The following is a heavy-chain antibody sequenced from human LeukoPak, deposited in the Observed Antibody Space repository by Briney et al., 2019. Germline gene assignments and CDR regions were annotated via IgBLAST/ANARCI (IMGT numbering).Heavy chain of an antibody. Sequence: ASVKVSCKASGYTFTGYYLHWVRQAPGQGLEWMGWVNPHSGGTNYAQKFQGRVTMTRDTSISTAYMELSRLRSDDTAVYYCVRDRTKYCSSTSCPLDYWGQGTLVTVSS. CDR2: VNPHSGGT. CDR1: GYTFTGYY. D-gene: IGHD2-2*01. V-gene: IGHV1-2*02. CDR3: VRDRTKYCSSTSCPLDY. J-gene: IGHJ4*02.